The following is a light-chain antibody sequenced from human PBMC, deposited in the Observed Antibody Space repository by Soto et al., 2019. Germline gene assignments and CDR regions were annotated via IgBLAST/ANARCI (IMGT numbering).Light chain of an antibody. Sequence: EIVLTQSPGTLSLSPGERATLSCRASQTLTNTYLAWYQQKPGQAPRLLIFDASTRATGIPDRFSGSGSGTDFTLTISRLEPEDFAVYCCQLDGVSPKTFGKGTNVEVK. CDR3: QLDGVSPKT. CDR2: DAS. V-gene: IGKV3-20*01. J-gene: IGKJ1*01. CDR1: QTLTNTY.